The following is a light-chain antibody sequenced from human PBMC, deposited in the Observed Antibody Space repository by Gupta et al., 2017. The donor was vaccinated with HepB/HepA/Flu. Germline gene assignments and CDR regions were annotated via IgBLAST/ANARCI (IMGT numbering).Light chain of an antibody. V-gene: IGKV3-11*01. J-gene: IGKJ3*01. CDR3: PQRRNDGPPALT. CDR1: RSVGSY. CDR2: DAS. Sequence: EILLTQSPATLSLSPGESATLSCRASRSVGSYLAWYQPKVGQAPRLLIYDASKRATGIPDRFSGSAYPHDFTLTISSLVPENLAVYYCPQRRNDGPPALTFGPGTRVDIK.